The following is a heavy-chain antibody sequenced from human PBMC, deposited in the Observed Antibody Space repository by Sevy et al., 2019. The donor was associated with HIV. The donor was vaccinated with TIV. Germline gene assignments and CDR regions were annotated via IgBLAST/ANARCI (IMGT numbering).Heavy chain of an antibody. CDR1: ADTFINNY. CDR2: VDPSGGNA. V-gene: IGHV1-46*01. Sequence: ASVKVSCKASADTFINNYIHWVRQAPGQGLEWMGIVDPSGGNASCAQRFQDRVTLTRDTSTSTLYMDLTSLTSEDTAVYYCVRADPAQHFDSWGQGTLVTVSS. CDR3: VRADPAQHFDS. J-gene: IGHJ4*02.